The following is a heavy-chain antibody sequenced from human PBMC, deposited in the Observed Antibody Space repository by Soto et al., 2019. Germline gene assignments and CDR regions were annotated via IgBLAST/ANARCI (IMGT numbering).Heavy chain of an antibody. CDR3: ARGGGSTFNGFDP. CDR1: GGSISSFNYF. J-gene: IGHJ5*02. V-gene: IGHV4-39*01. D-gene: IGHD2-15*01. CDR2: LYYSGNT. Sequence: QLQLQESGPGLVKPSETLSLTCTVSGGSISSFNYFWGWIRQPPGKGLEWIGSLYYSGNTYYNPSLQRRVTISVDTSKKQCTLTLRSVTAADTAVYYCARGGGSTFNGFDPWGQGTLVTVSP.